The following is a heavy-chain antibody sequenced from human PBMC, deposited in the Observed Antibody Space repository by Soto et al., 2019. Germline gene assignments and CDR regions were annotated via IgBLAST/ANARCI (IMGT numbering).Heavy chain of an antibody. V-gene: IGHV4-39*01. CDR2: IYYSGNI. Sequence: SETLSLTCTVSGGSISSSSYYWGWIRQSPGKGLEWIESIYYSGNIYYNPSLKSRVTTSIDTSKNQFSLTLSSVTAADTAVYYCARHKMGWDLLSFLDYWGQGTLVTVSS. J-gene: IGHJ4*02. CDR3: ARHKMGWDLLSFLDY. CDR1: GGSISSSSYY. D-gene: IGHD1-26*01.